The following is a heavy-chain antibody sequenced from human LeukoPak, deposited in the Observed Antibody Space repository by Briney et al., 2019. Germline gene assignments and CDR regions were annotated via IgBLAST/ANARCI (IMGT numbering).Heavy chain of an antibody. V-gene: IGHV4-34*01. J-gene: IGHJ4*02. D-gene: IGHD4-11*01. CDR2: INHSGST. CDR3: ARHYSNYATPDY. Sequence: SETLSLTCAVYGGSFSGYYWSWIRQPPGKGLEWIGEINHSGSTNYNPSLKSRVTISVDTSKNQFSLKLSSVTAADTAVYYCARHYSNYATPDYWGQGTLVTVSS. CDR1: GGSFSGYY.